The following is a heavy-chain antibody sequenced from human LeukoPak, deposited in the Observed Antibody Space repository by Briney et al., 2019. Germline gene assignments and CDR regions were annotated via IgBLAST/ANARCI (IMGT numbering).Heavy chain of an antibody. D-gene: IGHD4-17*01. J-gene: IGHJ4*02. CDR2: IRYDGSNK. V-gene: IGHV3-30*02. Sequence: PGGSLRLSCAASGFTFSSYGMHWVRQAPGKGLEWVAFIRYDGSNKYYADSVKGRFTISRDNAKNSLYLQMNSLRAEDTAVYYCARDLDADYGDPVHWGQGTLVTVSS. CDR3: ARDLDADYGDPVH. CDR1: GFTFSSYG.